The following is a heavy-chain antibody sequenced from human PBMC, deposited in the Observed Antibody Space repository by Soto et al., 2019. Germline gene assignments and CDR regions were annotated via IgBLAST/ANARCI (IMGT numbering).Heavy chain of an antibody. CDR3: AREYSSKPPHYYYMDV. Sequence: TSETLSLTCTVSGGSIGSGGYYWSWIRQHPGKGLEWIGYIYYSGSTYYNPSLKSRVTISVDTSKNQFSLKLSSVTAADTAVYYCAREYSSKPPHYYYMDVWGKGTTVTV. J-gene: IGHJ6*03. CDR1: GGSIGSGGYY. CDR2: IYYSGST. V-gene: IGHV4-31*03. D-gene: IGHD6-13*01.